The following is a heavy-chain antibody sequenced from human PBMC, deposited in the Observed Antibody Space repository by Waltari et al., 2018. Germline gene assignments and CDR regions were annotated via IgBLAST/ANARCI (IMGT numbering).Heavy chain of an antibody. D-gene: IGHD1-1*01. J-gene: IGHJ6*02. Sequence: QVHLVQSGAEVKKPGSSVKVSCKASGGPSIRFGRSWVRLAPGQGPEWMGGIVPVFGTTNYAQKFEGRVTITADESTSTVYMELSSLRSEDTAVYYCVRDTSTMTQQPNGMDVWGQGTTVTVAS. CDR2: IVPVFGTT. CDR3: VRDTSTMTQQPNGMDV. CDR1: GGPSIRFG. V-gene: IGHV1-69*01.